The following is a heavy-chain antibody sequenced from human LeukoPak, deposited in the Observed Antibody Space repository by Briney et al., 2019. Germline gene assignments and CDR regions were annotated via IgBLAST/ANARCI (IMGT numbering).Heavy chain of an antibody. CDR1: GYTFTGYY. CDR3: ARVRSSSVQDFDY. CDR2: INPNSGGT. D-gene: IGHD6-6*01. J-gene: IGHJ4*02. V-gene: IGHV1-2*02. Sequence: GASVKVSCKASGYTFTGYYMHWVRQAPGQGLEWMGWINPNSGGTNYAQKFQGRVTMTTDTSTSTAYMELRSLRSDDTAVYYCARVRSSSVQDFDYWGQGTLVTVSS.